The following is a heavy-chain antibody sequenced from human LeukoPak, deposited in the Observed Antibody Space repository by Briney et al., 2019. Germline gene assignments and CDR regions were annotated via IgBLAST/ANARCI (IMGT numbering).Heavy chain of an antibody. Sequence: APVNVSCKASGYTFTTYYMHWVRQAPGQGLEWMGITNPSGGSTTYAQKFQGRVTITRDTSTCTVYMELNNLRSEDTAVYYCARDRAPLTTTAVGFDPWGQGSPVTVSS. V-gene: IGHV1-46*01. J-gene: IGHJ5*02. CDR2: TNPSGGST. D-gene: IGHD4/OR15-4a*01. CDR3: ARDRAPLTTTAVGFDP. CDR1: GYTFTTYY.